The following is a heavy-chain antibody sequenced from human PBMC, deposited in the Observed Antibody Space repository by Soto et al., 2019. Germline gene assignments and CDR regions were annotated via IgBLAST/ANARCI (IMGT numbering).Heavy chain of an antibody. D-gene: IGHD3-22*01. CDR1: GFTFSTYD. CDR2: TSYEGSKR. Sequence: QVQMVESGGGVVHPGRSLRLSCVASGFTFSTYDIHWVRQAPGKGLEWVAVTSYEGSKRYYADSVVGRFTISRDNSKNTVDLQMNSLRAEDTAIYYCAKGEYLYDSRGALDPWGQGTLVTVSS. CDR3: AKGEYLYDSRGALDP. J-gene: IGHJ5*02. V-gene: IGHV3-30*18.